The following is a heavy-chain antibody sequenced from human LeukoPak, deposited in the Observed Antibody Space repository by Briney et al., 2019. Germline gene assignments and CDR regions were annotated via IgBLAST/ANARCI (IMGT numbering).Heavy chain of an antibody. J-gene: IGHJ4*02. V-gene: IGHV3-33*05. CDR1: GFTFSSYA. D-gene: IGHD2-2*01. Sequence: GRSLRLSCAASGFTFSSYAMWWARQAPGKGLEWVAVIEYDGSYEYYADSVKGRFTISRDNSKNTLYLQMNSLRAEDTAVYYCARVYSPPYCSSTRCYQSHTSLDYWGQGTLVTVSS. CDR3: ARVYSPPYCSSTRCYQSHTSLDY. CDR2: IEYDGSYE.